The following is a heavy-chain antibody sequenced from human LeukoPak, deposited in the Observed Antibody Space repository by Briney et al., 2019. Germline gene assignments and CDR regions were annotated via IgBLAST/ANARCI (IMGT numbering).Heavy chain of an antibody. CDR1: GGSISSYY. J-gene: IGHJ3*02. D-gene: IGHD1-26*01. Sequence: PSETLSLTCTVSGGSISSYYWSWIRQPPGKGLEWIGYIYYSGSTNYNPSLKSRVTISVDTSKNQFSLKLSSVTAADTAVYYCARARRYSGSYPRAFDIWGQGTMVTVSS. CDR3: ARARRYSGSYPRAFDI. V-gene: IGHV4-59*01. CDR2: IYYSGST.